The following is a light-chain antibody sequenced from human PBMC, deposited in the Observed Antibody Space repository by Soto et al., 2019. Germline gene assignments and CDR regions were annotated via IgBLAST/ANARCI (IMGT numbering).Light chain of an antibody. CDR1: QSVSSN. Sequence: EIVITQSPATLSVSPGERATLSCRASQSVSSNLAWYLQKPGQAPRLLIYGASTRATGIPARFSGSGSGTEFTLTISSLQSDDFAAYYCLQYNNWPRTFGQGTKVEIK. CDR2: GAS. CDR3: LQYNNWPRT. V-gene: IGKV3-15*01. J-gene: IGKJ1*01.